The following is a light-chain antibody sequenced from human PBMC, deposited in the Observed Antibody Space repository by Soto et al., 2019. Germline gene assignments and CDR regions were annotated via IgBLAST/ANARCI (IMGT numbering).Light chain of an antibody. V-gene: IGKV3-11*01. CDR3: QQRSNWPLT. Sequence: EIVLTQSPATLSLSPGERAALSCRASQSVSSYLAWYQQKPGQAPRLLIYDASNRATGIPARFSGSGSGTDFTLTISSLEPADFAVYYCQQRSNWPLTFGGGTTVEI. CDR1: QSVSSY. J-gene: IGKJ4*01. CDR2: DAS.